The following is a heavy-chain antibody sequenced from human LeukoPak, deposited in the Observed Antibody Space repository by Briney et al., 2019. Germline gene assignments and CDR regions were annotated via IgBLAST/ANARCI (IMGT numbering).Heavy chain of an antibody. Sequence: SETLSLTCTVSGGSISGNYWSWIRQPPGQGLEWIAYIHSSGYTNYNPSLKSRVTISVDTSNNQFSLEVTSVTAADTVMYYCTKRQGPTSGSYDYFDPWGQGALVTVSS. CDR3: TKRQGPTSGSYDYFDP. D-gene: IGHD1-26*01. CDR1: GGSISGNY. CDR2: IHSSGYT. J-gene: IGHJ5*02. V-gene: IGHV4-4*09.